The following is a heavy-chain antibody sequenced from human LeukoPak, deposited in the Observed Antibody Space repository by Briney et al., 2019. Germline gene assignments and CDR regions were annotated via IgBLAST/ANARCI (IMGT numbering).Heavy chain of an antibody. V-gene: IGHV4-59*08. D-gene: IGHD3-9*01. CDR2: IYYSGST. J-gene: IGHJ4*02. Sequence: SETLSLTCTVSGGSMSSYYWSWIRQPPGKGLEWIGYIYYSGSTKYNPSLKSRVTISVDTSKNQFSLNLSSVTAADTAVYYCARRVGAGYYDILTGYSSFDYWGQGTLVTVSS. CDR3: ARRVGAGYYDILTGYSSFDY. CDR1: GGSMSSYY.